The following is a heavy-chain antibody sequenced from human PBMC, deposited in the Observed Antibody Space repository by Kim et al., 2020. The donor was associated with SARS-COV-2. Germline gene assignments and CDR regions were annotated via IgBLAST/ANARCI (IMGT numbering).Heavy chain of an antibody. CDR1: GFTFSSYD. V-gene: IGHV3-13*01. CDR2: IGTAGDT. D-gene: IGHD4-4*01. CDR3: ARGAHYSNYPYYYYGMDV. J-gene: IGHJ6*02. Sequence: GGSLRLSCAASGFTFSSYDMHWVRQATGKGLEWVSAIGTAGDTYYPGSVKGRFTISRENAKNSLYLQMNSLRAGDTAVYYCARGAHYSNYPYYYYGMDVWGQGTTVTVSS.